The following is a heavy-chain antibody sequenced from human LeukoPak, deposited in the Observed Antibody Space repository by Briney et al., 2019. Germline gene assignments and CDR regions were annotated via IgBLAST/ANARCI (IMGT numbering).Heavy chain of an antibody. CDR1: GFTFSSYG. V-gene: IGHV3-30*02. J-gene: IGHJ4*02. Sequence: PGGSLRLSCAASGFTFSSYGMHWVRQAPGKGLEWVAFIRYDGSNKYYADSVKGRFTISRDNSKNTLYLQMNSLRPEDTAVYYCARGRVLRYFDWLSPTHYFDYWGQGTLVTVSS. D-gene: IGHD3-9*01. CDR2: IRYDGSNK. CDR3: ARGRVLRYFDWLSPTHYFDY.